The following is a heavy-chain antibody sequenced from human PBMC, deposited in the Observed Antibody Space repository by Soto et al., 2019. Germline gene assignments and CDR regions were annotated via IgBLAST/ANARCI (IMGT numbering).Heavy chain of an antibody. CDR2: IIPIFGTA. J-gene: IGHJ5*02. CDR3: ARDPLIAAAGGNWLDP. Sequence: SVKVSCKASGGTFSSYAISWVRQAPGQGLEWMGGIIPIFGTANYAQKFQGRVTITADESTSTAYMELSSLRSEDTAVYYCARDPLIAAAGGNWLDPWGQGTLVTISS. V-gene: IGHV1-69*13. CDR1: GGTFSSYA. D-gene: IGHD6-13*01.